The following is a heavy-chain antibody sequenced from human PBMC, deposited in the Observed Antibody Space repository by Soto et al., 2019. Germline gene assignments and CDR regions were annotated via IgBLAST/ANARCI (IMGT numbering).Heavy chain of an antibody. CDR1: GLAFPIDD. Sequence: QVQLVQSGAEVKKPGASVQVSCKASGLAFPIDDIIWVRQTIGQGLEFMGWMNPSGRNTGYTQKFQGRATLTWNTPANTAYMDLSVVGSEDTALQDFAAYRTKGPVAFYVWGQGTMVTVSS. CDR2: MNPSGRNT. CDR3: AAYRTKGPVAFYV. J-gene: IGHJ3*01. D-gene: IGHD2-15*01. V-gene: IGHV1-8*01.